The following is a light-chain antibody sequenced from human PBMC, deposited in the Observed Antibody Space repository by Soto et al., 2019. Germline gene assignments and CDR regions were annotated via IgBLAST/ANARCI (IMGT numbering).Light chain of an antibody. Sequence: EIVLTQSPATLSLSPGERFTLACRSSQSVGSSYLAWYQQIPGQAPRLVIYGTSNRATGTPDRFSGSGSGTDFTLTISRLEPEDFAVYYCQQYGSSPRMFGQGTKVDIK. CDR1: QSVGSSY. J-gene: IGKJ1*01. CDR3: QQYGSSPRM. CDR2: GTS. V-gene: IGKV3-20*01.